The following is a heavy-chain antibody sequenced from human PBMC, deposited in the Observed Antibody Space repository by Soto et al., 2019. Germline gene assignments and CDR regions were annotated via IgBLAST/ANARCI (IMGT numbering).Heavy chain of an antibody. D-gene: IGHD3-3*01. CDR2: IIPMLDRT. V-gene: IGHV1-69*08. Sequence: QVQLVQSGAEVKRPGSSVKVSCKSSGGSFNSFHFNWVRQAPGLGLEWMGRIIPMLDRTQYAQMFQGRVTITADKSTSTAYMEMSGLESVDTAVYYCARGTVTLFGVVTPPDYWGQGTLVTVSS. CDR1: GGSFNSFH. CDR3: ARGTVTLFGVVTPPDY. J-gene: IGHJ4*02.